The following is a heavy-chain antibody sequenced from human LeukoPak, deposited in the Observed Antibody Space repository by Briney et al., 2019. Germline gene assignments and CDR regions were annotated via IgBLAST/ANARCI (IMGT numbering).Heavy chain of an antibody. Sequence: HAGGSLRLSCAASGFTFSSYAMSWVRQAPGKGLEWVSAISGSGGSTYYADSVKGRFTISRDNSKNTLYLQMNSLRAEDTAVYYCAKGRSLVAATANFDYWGQGTLVTVSS. V-gene: IGHV3-23*01. D-gene: IGHD2-15*01. J-gene: IGHJ4*02. CDR3: AKGRSLVAATANFDY. CDR2: ISGSGGST. CDR1: GFTFSSYA.